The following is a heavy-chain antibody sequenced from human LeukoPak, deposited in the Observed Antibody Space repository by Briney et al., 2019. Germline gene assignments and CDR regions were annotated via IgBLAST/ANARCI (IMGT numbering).Heavy chain of an antibody. CDR1: GYNFTGYY. CDR3: ARVKTSWLGIGAFDI. CDR2: INPNSGGT. Sequence: ASVNVSCKASGYNFTGYYIHWVRQAPGQGLEWMGWINPNSGGTNYAQKFQGRVTMTTDTSTSTAYMELRSLRSDDTAVYYCARVKTSWLGIGAFDIWGQGTMVTVSS. D-gene: IGHD6-19*01. V-gene: IGHV1-2*02. J-gene: IGHJ3*02.